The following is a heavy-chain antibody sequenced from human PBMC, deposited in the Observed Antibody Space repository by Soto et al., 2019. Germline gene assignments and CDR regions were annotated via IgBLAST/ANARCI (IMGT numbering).Heavy chain of an antibody. J-gene: IGHJ6*02. CDR1: GYTFTGYY. D-gene: IGHD2-15*01. CDR3: ARDQDGVCSGGSCYHQGYYGMDV. V-gene: IGHV1-2*04. Sequence: ASVKVSCKASGYTFTGYYMHWVRQAPGQGLEWMGWINPNSGGTNYAQKFQGWVTMTRDTSISTAYMELSRLRSDDTAVYYCARDQDGVCSGGSCYHQGYYGMDVWGQGTTVTVSS. CDR2: INPNSGGT.